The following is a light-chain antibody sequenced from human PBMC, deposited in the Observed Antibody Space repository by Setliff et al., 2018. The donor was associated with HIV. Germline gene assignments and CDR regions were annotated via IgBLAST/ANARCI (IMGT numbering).Light chain of an antibody. CDR1: SSDIGRYNL. J-gene: IGLJ1*01. V-gene: IGLV2-23*01. CDR3: CSNTGSNTYV. CDR2: QAT. Sequence: QSALAQPASVSGSPGQSITISCTGTSSDIGRYNLVSWYQQYPGKAPKLMIYQATKRPSGLSNRFSGSKSGNTASLTISGLQAEDEADYYCCSNTGSNTYVFGSGTKVTVL.